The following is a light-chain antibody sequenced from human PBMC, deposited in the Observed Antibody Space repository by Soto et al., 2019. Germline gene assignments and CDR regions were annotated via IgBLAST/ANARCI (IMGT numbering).Light chain of an antibody. CDR2: DAS. CDR3: QXRREYXPGPT. J-gene: IGKJ5*01. CDR1: QSISNS. Sequence: DIVLTQSPATLSFSTGDRATLSCRASQSISNSLAWYQHKPGQAPRLLIYDASNRATGIPARFSCSGSGTGFTLTISSLEPEDFAFDYCQXRREYXPGPTVGQGTRVEIK. V-gene: IGKV3-11*01.